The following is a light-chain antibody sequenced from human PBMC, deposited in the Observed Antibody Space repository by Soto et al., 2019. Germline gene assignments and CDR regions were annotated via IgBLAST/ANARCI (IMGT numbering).Light chain of an antibody. V-gene: IGLV2-8*01. Sequence: QSVLTQPPSASGSPGQSVTISCTGSSSDVGGHNHVSWYQQHPGKAPKLMIYEVSKRPSGVPDRFSGSKSVNTASLTVSGLQAVDEADYYCSSYAGSMNVIFGGGTKLTVL. CDR2: EVS. CDR1: SSDVGGHNH. CDR3: SSYAGSMNVI. J-gene: IGLJ2*01.